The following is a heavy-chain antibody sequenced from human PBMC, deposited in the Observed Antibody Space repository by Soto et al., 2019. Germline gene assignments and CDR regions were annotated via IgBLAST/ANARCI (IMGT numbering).Heavy chain of an antibody. V-gene: IGHV3-21*01. Sequence: GGSLRLSCAASGFTFSSYSMNWVRQAPGKGLEWVSSISSSSSYIYYADSVKGRFTISRDNAKNSLYLQMNSLRAEDTAVYYCARRIAARSGYYGMDVWGQGTTVTVSS. J-gene: IGHJ6*02. CDR1: GFTFSSYS. D-gene: IGHD6-6*01. CDR3: ARRIAARSGYYGMDV. CDR2: ISSSSSYI.